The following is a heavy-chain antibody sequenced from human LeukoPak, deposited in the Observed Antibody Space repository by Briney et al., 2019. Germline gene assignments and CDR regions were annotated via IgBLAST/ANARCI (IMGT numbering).Heavy chain of an antibody. V-gene: IGHV1-3*01. Sequence: ASVTVSCKASGYTFTSYAMHWVRQAPGQRLEWMGWINACNGNTKYSQKFQGRVTITRDTSASTAYMELSSLRSEDTAVYYCAGPTGYCSSTSCHTPAYYYYGMDVWGKGTTVTVSS. CDR1: GYTFTSYA. CDR3: AGPTGYCSSTSCHTPAYYYYGMDV. CDR2: INACNGNT. D-gene: IGHD2-2*02. J-gene: IGHJ6*04.